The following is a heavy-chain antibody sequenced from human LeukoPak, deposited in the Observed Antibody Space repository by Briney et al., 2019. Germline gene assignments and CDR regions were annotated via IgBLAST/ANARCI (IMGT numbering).Heavy chain of an antibody. D-gene: IGHD6-6*01. J-gene: IGHJ4*02. V-gene: IGHV3-53*01. CDR3: ARVGGSSPAY. CDR2: IYSGGST. CDR1: GFTFSNYW. Sequence: GGSLRLSCAASGFTFSNYWMSWVRQAPGKGLEWVSIIYSGGSTYYADSVKGRFTISRDNSKNTLYLQMNSLRAEDTAVYYCARVGGSSPAYWGQGTLVTVSS.